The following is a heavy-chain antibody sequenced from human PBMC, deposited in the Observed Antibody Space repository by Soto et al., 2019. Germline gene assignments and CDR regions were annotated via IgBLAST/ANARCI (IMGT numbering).Heavy chain of an antibody. CDR1: GGSISSYY. V-gene: IGHV4-59*01. Sequence: SETLSLTCTVSGGSISSYYWSWIRQPPGKGLEWIGYIYYSGSTNYNPSLKSRVTISVDTSKNQFSLKLSSVTAADTAVYCCARDNGGYQPVYYGMDVWGQGTTVTVSS. CDR3: ARDNGGYQPVYYGMDV. D-gene: IGHD2-2*01. J-gene: IGHJ6*02. CDR2: IYYSGST.